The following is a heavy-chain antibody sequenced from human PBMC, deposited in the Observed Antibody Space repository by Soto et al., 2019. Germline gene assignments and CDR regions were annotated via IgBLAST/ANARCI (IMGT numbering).Heavy chain of an antibody. D-gene: IGHD2-15*01. CDR1: GFTFSSYA. CDR3: ARGPYCSGGTCFGSQSAFDI. V-gene: IGHV3-30-3*01. J-gene: IGHJ3*02. Sequence: QVQLVESGGGVVQPGTSLRLSCAASGFTFSSYAMHWVRQAPGKGLEWVAVISYDGYNKYHADSVKGRFTISRDNSKNTLYLQMNSLRAEDTAVYYCARGPYCSGGTCFGSQSAFDIWGQGTMVTVSS. CDR2: ISYDGYNK.